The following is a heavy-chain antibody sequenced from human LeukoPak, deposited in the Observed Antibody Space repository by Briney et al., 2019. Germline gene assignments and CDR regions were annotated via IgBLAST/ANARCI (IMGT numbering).Heavy chain of an antibody. CDR3: ARDLGYDSSGYHY. CDR2: IYTSVST. V-gene: IGHV4-4*07. D-gene: IGHD3-22*01. Sequence: PETLSLTCAVSGDSFSTPYLTWIRQPAGTGLEWIGRIYTSVSTKYTPSLESRVTMSIDTSKKQFSLKLSSVTAAGTAVYYCARDLGYDSSGYHYWGQGTLVTVSS. J-gene: IGHJ4*02. CDR1: GDSFSTPY.